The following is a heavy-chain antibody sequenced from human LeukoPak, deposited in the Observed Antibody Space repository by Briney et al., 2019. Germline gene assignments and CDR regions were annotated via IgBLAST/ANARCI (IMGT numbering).Heavy chain of an antibody. CDR3: ARDRVKVQLERRFDAFDI. V-gene: IGHV1-46*01. CDR1: GYTFTSYY. CDR2: INPSGGST. Sequence: ASVKVSCKASGYTFTSYYMHWVRQAPGQGLEWMGIINPSGGSTSYAQKFQGRVTMTRDTSTSTVYMELSSLRSEDTAVYYCARDRVKVQLERRFDAFDIWGQGTMVTVSS. J-gene: IGHJ3*02. D-gene: IGHD1-1*01.